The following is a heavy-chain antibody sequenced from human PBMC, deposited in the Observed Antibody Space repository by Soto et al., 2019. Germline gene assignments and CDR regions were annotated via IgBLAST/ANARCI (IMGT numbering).Heavy chain of an antibody. Sequence: PGGSLRLSCAASGFTFSSYARSWVRQAPGKGLEWVSAISGSGGSTYYADSVKGRFTISRDNSKNTLYLQMNSLRAEDTAVYYCAKAIAVAGQTFDYWGQGTLVTVYS. V-gene: IGHV3-23*01. CDR2: ISGSGGST. D-gene: IGHD6-19*01. CDR3: AKAIAVAGQTFDY. J-gene: IGHJ4*02. CDR1: GFTFSSYA.